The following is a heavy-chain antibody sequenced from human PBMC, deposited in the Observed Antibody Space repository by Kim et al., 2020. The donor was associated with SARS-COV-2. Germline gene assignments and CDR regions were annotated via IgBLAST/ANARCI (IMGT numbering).Heavy chain of an antibody. V-gene: IGHV6-1*01. CDR1: GDSVSSNSAA. D-gene: IGHD6-19*01. Sequence: SQTLSLTCAISGDSVSSNSAAWNWIRQSPSRGLEWLGRTYYRSKWYNDYAVSVKSRITINPDTSKNQFSLQLNSVTPEDTAVYYCARGLAVADGYYYYGMDVWGQGTTVTVSS. CDR2: TYYRSKWYN. J-gene: IGHJ6*02. CDR3: ARGLAVADGYYYYGMDV.